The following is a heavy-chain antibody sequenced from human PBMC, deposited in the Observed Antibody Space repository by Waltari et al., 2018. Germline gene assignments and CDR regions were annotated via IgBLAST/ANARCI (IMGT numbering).Heavy chain of an antibody. Sequence: QVQLQESGPGLVKPSETLSLTCTVSGGSISSYYWSWIRQPPGKGLEWIGYIYYSGSTNYNPSLKSRGTISVDTSKNQFSLKLSSVTAADTAVYYCARGGIVGATDDAFDIWGQGTMVTVSS. CDR2: IYYSGST. CDR1: GGSISSYY. CDR3: ARGGIVGATDDAFDI. V-gene: IGHV4-59*01. J-gene: IGHJ3*02. D-gene: IGHD1-26*01.